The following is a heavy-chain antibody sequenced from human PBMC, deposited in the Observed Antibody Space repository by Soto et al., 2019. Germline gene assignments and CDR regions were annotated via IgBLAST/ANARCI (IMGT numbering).Heavy chain of an antibody. J-gene: IGHJ6*02. CDR2: ISSNGGST. Sequence: EVQLVESGGGLVQPGGSLRLSCAASGFTFSSYAMHWVRQAPGKGLEYVSAISSNGGSTYYANSVKGRFTISRDNSKNPLYLKMGSLRAEEMAVYYCARALVMAGHYYYGMDVWGQGTTVTVSS. CDR1: GFTFSSYA. V-gene: IGHV3-64*01. CDR3: ARALVMAGHYYYGMDV. D-gene: IGHD3-16*02.